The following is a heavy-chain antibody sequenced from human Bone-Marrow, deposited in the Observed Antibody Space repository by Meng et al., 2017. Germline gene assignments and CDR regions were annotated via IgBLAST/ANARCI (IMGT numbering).Heavy chain of an antibody. CDR2: ISSSGSTI. Sequence: GESLKISCAASGFTFSSYEMNWVRQAPGKGLEWVSYISSSGSTIYYADSVKGRFTISRDNAKNSLYLQMNSLRAEDTAVYYCANEQWLDLTTPVIANWGQGTLVTVSS. D-gene: IGHD6-19*01. J-gene: IGHJ1*01. V-gene: IGHV3-48*03. CDR1: GFTFSSYE. CDR3: ANEQWLDLTTPVIAN.